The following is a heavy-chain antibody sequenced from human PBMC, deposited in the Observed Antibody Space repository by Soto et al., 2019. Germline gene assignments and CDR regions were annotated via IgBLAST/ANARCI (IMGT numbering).Heavy chain of an antibody. V-gene: IGHV3-48*03. CDR3: ARDHKGGYYYYGMDV. CDR2: ISSSGSTI. CDR1: GLSLSSYE. J-gene: IGHJ6*02. Sequence: GSLRLSCAASGLSLSSYEMNWVRQAPGKGLEWVSYISSSGSTIYYADSVKGRFTISRDNAKNSLYLQMNRLRAEDTAVYYCARDHKGGYYYYGMDVWGQGTTVTVSS.